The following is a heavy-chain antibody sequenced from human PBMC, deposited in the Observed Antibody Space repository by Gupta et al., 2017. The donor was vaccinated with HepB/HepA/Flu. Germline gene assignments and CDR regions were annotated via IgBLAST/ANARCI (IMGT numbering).Heavy chain of an antibody. CDR3: ASIPRGGSGSYGYDYYNGMDV. CDR1: GGSISGSSSY. D-gene: IGHD3-10*01. V-gene: IGHV4-39*01. Sequence: QLKLQESGPGLVTPSETLSLTCSVSGGSISGSSSYLGWTRQPPGKGLEWIGSIYYSGSTDYNPSLKIRVTISVDTSKNQFFLKLGSVTAADTAVYYCASIPRGGSGSYGYDYYNGMDVWGQGTTVTVSS. CDR2: IYYSGST. J-gene: IGHJ6*02.